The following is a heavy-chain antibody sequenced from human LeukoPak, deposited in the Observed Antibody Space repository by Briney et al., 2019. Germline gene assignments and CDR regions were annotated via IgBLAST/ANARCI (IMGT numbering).Heavy chain of an antibody. CDR3: ARDLGDYGDYEGSVDV. CDR1: GGSISSYY. D-gene: IGHD4-17*01. J-gene: IGHJ6*04. V-gene: IGHV4-59*01. CDR2: IYYSGST. Sequence: SETLSLTCTVSGGSISSYYWSWIRQPPGKGLEWSGYIYYSGSTNYNPSLKSRVTISVDTSKNQFSLKLSSVTAADTAVYYCARDLGDYGDYEGSVDVWGKGTTVTVSS.